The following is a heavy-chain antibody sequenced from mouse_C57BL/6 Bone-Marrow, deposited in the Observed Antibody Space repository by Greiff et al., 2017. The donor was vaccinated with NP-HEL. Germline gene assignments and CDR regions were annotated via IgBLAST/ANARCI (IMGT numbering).Heavy chain of an antibody. CDR1: GYTFTDYY. D-gene: IGHD2-14*01. CDR3: ARRLWVRLYFDV. CDR2: INPNNGGT. Sequence: VQLQQSGPELVKPGASVKISCKASGYTFTDYYMNWVKQSHGKSLEWIGDINPNNGGTSYNQKFKGKATLTVDKSSSTAYMELRSLTSEDSAVYYCARRLWVRLYFDVWGTGTTVTVSS. V-gene: IGHV1-26*01. J-gene: IGHJ1*03.